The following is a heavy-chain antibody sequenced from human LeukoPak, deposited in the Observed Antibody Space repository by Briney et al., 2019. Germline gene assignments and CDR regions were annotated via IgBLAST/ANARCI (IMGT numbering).Heavy chain of an antibody. J-gene: IGHJ4*02. CDR3: ARVIGDEFGSSCWDY. D-gene: IGHD6-13*01. Sequence: GGSLRLSCAASRFTVSSNYMSWVRQAPGKGLEWVSVIYSGGSTYYADSVKGRFTISRDNSKNTLYLQMNSLRAEDTAVYYCARVIGDEFGSSCWDYWGQGTLVTVSS. CDR1: RFTVSSNY. V-gene: IGHV3-66*01. CDR2: IYSGGST.